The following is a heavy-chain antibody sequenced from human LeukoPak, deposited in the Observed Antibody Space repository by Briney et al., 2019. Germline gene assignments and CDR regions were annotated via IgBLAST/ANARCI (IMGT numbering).Heavy chain of an antibody. Sequence: GGSLRLSCAASGFSVSSNYLTWVRQAPGKGLEWISVIYSDGSTYYADSVKGRFTVSRDNSKNTLYLQMSSLRAEDTAVYYCARGRESSGNILYCWGQGTLVTVSS. D-gene: IGHD1-26*01. J-gene: IGHJ4*02. CDR3: ARGRESSGNILYC. CDR1: GFSVSSNY. CDR2: IYSDGST. V-gene: IGHV3-53*01.